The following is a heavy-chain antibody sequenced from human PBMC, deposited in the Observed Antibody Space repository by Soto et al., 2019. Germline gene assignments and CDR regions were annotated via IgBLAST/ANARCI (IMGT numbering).Heavy chain of an antibody. Sequence: SETLSLTCAVSGGSISSSNWWSWVRQPPGKGLEWIGEIYHSGSTNYNPSLKSRVTISVDKSKNQFSLKLSSVTAADMAVYYCARVVFDFWSGYSGYYGMDVWGQGTTVTVSS. CDR2: IYHSGST. V-gene: IGHV4-4*02. J-gene: IGHJ6*02. CDR3: ARVVFDFWSGYSGYYGMDV. D-gene: IGHD3-3*01. CDR1: GGSISSSNW.